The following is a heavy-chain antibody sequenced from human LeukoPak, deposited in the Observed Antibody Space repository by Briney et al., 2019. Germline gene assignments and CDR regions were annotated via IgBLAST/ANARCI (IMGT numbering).Heavy chain of an antibody. D-gene: IGHD3-3*01. CDR1: GFTFSSYS. V-gene: IGHV3-21*01. CDR3: ARDFDDTYYDFWSGYYTFDY. Sequence: GGSLRLSCAAPGFTFSSYSMNWVRQAPGKGLEWVSSISSSSSYIYYADSVRGRFTISRDNAKNSLYLQMNSLRAEDTAVYYCARDFDDTYYDFWSGYYTFDYWGQGTLVTVSS. J-gene: IGHJ4*02. CDR2: ISSSSSYI.